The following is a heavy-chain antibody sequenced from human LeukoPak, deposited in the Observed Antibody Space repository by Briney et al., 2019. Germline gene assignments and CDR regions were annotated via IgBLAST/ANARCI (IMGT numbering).Heavy chain of an antibody. CDR2: ISSSSSTI. Sequence: GGSLRLSCAASGFTFSSYSMNWVRQAPGKGLEWVSYISSSSSTIYYADSVKGRFTISRDNAKNSLYLQMNSPRDEDTAVYYCARFPHYYDSSGYSFWGQGTLVTVSS. V-gene: IGHV3-48*02. CDR3: ARFPHYYDSSGYSF. D-gene: IGHD3-22*01. J-gene: IGHJ4*02. CDR1: GFTFSSYS.